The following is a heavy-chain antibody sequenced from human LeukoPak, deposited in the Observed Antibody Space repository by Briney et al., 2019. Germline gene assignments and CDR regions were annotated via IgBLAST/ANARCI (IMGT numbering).Heavy chain of an antibody. J-gene: IGHJ4*02. Sequence: SETLSLTCTVSGGSISSSSYYWGWIRQPPGKGLEWIGSTYYSGSTYYNPSLKSRVTISVDTSKNQFSLKLSSVTAADTAVNYCARSDCSGGSCYGPIIYWGQGTLVTVSS. D-gene: IGHD2-15*01. V-gene: IGHV4-39*01. CDR3: ARSDCSGGSCYGPIIY. CDR2: TYYSGST. CDR1: GGSISSSSYY.